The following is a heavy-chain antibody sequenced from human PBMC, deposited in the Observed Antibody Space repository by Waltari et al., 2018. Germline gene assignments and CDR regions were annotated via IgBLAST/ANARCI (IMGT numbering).Heavy chain of an antibody. CDR2: ISPIFGTA. CDR3: ARERGGVGAITYYYYYYMDV. CDR1: GGTFSSYA. Sequence: QVQLVQSGAEVKKPGSSVKVSCKASGGTFSSYAISWVRQAPGQGLEWMGGISPIFGTANYAQKFQGRVTITTDESTSTAYMELSSLRSEDTAVYYCARERGGVGAITYYYYYYMDVWGKGTTVTVSS. V-gene: IGHV1-69*05. J-gene: IGHJ6*03. D-gene: IGHD1-26*01.